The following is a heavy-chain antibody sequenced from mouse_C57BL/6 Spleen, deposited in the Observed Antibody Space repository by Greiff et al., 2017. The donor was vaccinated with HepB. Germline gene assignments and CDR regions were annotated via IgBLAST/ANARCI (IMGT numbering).Heavy chain of an antibody. J-gene: IGHJ4*01. Sequence: VKLVESGPGLVQPSQRLSITCTVSGFSLTSYGVHWVRQSPGKGLEWLGVIWSGGSTDYNAAFISRLSISKDNYKGQVFFKMNSLQADDTAIYYCARNQNWYYAMDYWGQGTSVTVSS. CDR3: ARNQNWYYAMDY. D-gene: IGHD4-1*01. V-gene: IGHV2-2*01. CDR1: GFSLTSYG. CDR2: IWSGGST.